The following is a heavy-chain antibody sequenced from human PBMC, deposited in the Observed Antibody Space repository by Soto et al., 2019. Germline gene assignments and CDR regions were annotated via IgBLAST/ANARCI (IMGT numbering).Heavy chain of an antibody. CDR2: IWYDGSNK. CDR3: ARDIKYQLLSIDY. CDR1: GFTFSSYG. D-gene: IGHD2-2*01. V-gene: IGHV3-33*01. J-gene: IGHJ4*02. Sequence: GGSLRLSCAASGFTFSSYGMHWVHQAPGKGLEWVAVIWYDGSNKYYADSVKGRFTISRDNSKNTLYLQMNSLRAEDTAVYYCARDIKYQLLSIDYWGQGTLVTVSS.